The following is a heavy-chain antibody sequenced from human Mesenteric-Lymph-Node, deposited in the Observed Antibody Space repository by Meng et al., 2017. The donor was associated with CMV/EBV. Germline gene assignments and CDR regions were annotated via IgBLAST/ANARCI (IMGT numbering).Heavy chain of an antibody. D-gene: IGHD3-16*01. Sequence: GGSLRLSCAASGFTFDDYGMSWVRQAPGKGLEWVSGINWNGGSTGYADSVKGRFTISRDNAENSLYLHMNSPRGEDTAVYYCAKESRGSARFFDYWGPGTLVTVSS. CDR2: INWNGGST. CDR1: GFTFDDYG. CDR3: AKESRGSARFFDY. V-gene: IGHV3-20*04. J-gene: IGHJ4*02.